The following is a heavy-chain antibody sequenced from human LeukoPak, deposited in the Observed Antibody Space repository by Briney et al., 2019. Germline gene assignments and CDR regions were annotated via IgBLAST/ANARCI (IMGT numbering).Heavy chain of an antibody. CDR3: ARVGPVVVVGSSRNYYYGMDV. D-gene: IGHD2-15*01. CDR1: GFTFRDYE. CDR2: ISDGGSTI. J-gene: IGHJ6*02. Sequence: PGGSLRLSCAASGFTFRDYEMNWVRQAPGKGLEWVSYISDGGSTIYYGDSVKGRFTISRDNAKNSLYLQMNSLRAEDTAVYYCARVGPVVVVGSSRNYYYGMDVWGQGTTVTVSS. V-gene: IGHV3-48*03.